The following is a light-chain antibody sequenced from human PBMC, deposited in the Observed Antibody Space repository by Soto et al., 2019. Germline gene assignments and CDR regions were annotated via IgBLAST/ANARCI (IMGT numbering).Light chain of an antibody. CDR1: SSNIGAGHV. Sequence: QSVLTQPPSVSGAPGQRVTISCTGSSSNIGAGHVVHWYQQFPGRAPNLLIYGSSNRPSGVPDRSSGSKSGTSASLAITGLQAEDDADYYCQSYDNTLSAAVFGGGTKLTVL. CDR2: GSS. V-gene: IGLV1-40*01. CDR3: QSYDNTLSAAV. J-gene: IGLJ2*01.